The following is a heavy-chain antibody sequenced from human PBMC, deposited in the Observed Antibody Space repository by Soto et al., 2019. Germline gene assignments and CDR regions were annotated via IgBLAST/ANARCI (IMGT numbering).Heavy chain of an antibody. CDR3: ARGLFRVRGWFDP. V-gene: IGHV1-46*01. J-gene: IGHJ5*02. Sequence: ASVKVSCKASGYIFTSYYMNWVRQAPGQGLEWMGIINPDGGSTTYAQKFQGRLTMTRDTSTSTVSMELSSLRSEDTAVYYCARGLFRVRGWFDPWGQGTLVTVSS. D-gene: IGHD3-10*01. CDR2: INPDGGST. CDR1: GYIFTSYY.